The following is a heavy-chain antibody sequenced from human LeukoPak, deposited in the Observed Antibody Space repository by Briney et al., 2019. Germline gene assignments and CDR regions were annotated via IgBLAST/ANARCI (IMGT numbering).Heavy chain of an antibody. V-gene: IGHV1-24*01. Sequence: ASVKVSCKVSGHTLSEVSMRWVRQAPGQGLEWVGGFDHRGGETVLAQKFQGRVTLTEDTSADTSSIELRSLRSEDTAVYYCATSDRQFCSPSSCYMPFDFWGRGTLVTVSS. CDR1: GHTLSEVS. J-gene: IGHJ4*02. CDR2: FDHRGGET. D-gene: IGHD2-2*02. CDR3: ATSDRQFCSPSSCYMPFDF.